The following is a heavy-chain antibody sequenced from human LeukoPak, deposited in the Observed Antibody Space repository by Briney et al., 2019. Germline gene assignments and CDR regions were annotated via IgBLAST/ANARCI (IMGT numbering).Heavy chain of an antibody. V-gene: IGHV4-39*01. CDR1: GGSVSSTTYF. D-gene: IGHD3-10*01. Sequence: SETLSLTCTVSGGSVSSTTYFWSWIRPPPGKGPKWIASINYSGSTYYNPSLKSRVTISVDTSENQFSLKLSSVTAADTAVYYCARYVVYGSGKYYFDYWGQGTLVTVSS. CDR2: INYSGST. J-gene: IGHJ4*02. CDR3: ARYVVYGSGKYYFDY.